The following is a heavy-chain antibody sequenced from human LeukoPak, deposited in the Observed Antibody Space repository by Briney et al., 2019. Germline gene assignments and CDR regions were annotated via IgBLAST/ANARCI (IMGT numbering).Heavy chain of an antibody. D-gene: IGHD3-10*01. CDR2: LNSGGGST. CDR1: GFTLSRAT. CDR3: AKGSDTAGSYRPFDY. V-gene: IGHV3-23*01. Sequence: GGSLSLSCAASGFTLSRATMSWLRQAPGKGLEWVSALNSGGGSTSAESVKGRFIISRDNSKNTLYLQMNSLRAEDTAVYYCAKGSDTAGSYRPFDYWGQGTLVTVSS. J-gene: IGHJ4*02.